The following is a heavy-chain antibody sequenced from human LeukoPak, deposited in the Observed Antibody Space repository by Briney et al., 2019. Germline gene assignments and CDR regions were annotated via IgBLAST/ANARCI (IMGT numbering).Heavy chain of an antibody. CDR3: ERASIAARGGWFDP. D-gene: IGHD6-6*01. J-gene: IGHJ5*02. Sequence: SETLSLTCTVSGGSISSYYWSWIRQPPGKGLEWIGYIYTSGSTNYNPSLKSRVTISVDTSKNQFSLKLSSVTAADTAVYYCERASIAARGGWFDPWGQGTLVTVSS. V-gene: IGHV4-4*09. CDR1: GGSISSYY. CDR2: IYTSGST.